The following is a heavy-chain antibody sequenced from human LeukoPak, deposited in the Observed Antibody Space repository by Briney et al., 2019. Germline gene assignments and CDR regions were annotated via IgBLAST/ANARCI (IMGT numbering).Heavy chain of an antibody. CDR1: GRSISSSSCY. J-gene: IGHJ5*01. D-gene: IGHD2-2*01. CDR3: ARNYADCSSTSCHLEWFDS. V-gene: IGHV4-39*06. Sequence: SETLSLTCTVSGRSISSSSCYWGWFRQPGGKGLKWIGSIYYSGSTYYNPSLKSRVTISVDTSKNQFPLKLSSVTAADTTVYYCARNYADCSSTSCHLEWFDSWGQGNLVTVSS. CDR2: IYYSGST.